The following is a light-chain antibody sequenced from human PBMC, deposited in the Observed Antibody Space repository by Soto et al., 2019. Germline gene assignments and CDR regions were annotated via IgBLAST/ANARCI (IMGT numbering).Light chain of an antibody. CDR2: DAS. V-gene: IGKV3-11*01. CDR3: QQRSNWPPT. CDR1: QSVSSY. J-gene: IGKJ2*01. Sequence: EIVLTQSPATLSLSPGERATLSCRASQSVSSYLAWYQQKPGQAPRLLIYDASNRATGIPARFSGSVSGTDFTLTISSLVPEDFAVYYCQQRSNWPPTFGQGTKLEIK.